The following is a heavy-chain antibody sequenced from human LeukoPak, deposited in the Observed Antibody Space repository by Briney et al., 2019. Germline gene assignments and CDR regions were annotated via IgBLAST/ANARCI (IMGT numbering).Heavy chain of an antibody. CDR3: ARWGTSSLDY. J-gene: IGHJ4*02. V-gene: IGHV3-33*01. D-gene: IGHD6-6*01. CDR1: GFTFSSYG. Sequence: GGSLRLSCAASGFTFSSYGIHWVRQAPGKGLEWVAVIWSDGSNKYHADSVKGRFTISRDNSRNTVYLLMDSLRLEDTAVYYCARWGTSSLDYWGQGILVTVSS. CDR2: IWSDGSNK.